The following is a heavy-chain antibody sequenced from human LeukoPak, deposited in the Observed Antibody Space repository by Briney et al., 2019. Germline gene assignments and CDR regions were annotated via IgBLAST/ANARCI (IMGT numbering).Heavy chain of an antibody. CDR1: GGPISSYY. Sequence: SETLSLTCTVSGGPISSYYWSWIRQPPGKGLEWIGYIYTSGSTNYNPSLKSRVTISVDTSKNQFSLKLSSVTAADTAVYYCARHGISYWFDPWGQGTLVTVSS. J-gene: IGHJ5*02. D-gene: IGHD1-26*01. CDR3: ARHGISYWFDP. CDR2: IYTSGST. V-gene: IGHV4-4*09.